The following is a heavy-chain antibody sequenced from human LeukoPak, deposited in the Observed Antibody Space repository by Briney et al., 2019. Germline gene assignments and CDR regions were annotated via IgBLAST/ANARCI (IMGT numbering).Heavy chain of an antibody. J-gene: IGHJ5*02. Sequence: ASVKVSCKASGYSFTKYGMHWVRQAPGQRLEWMGWINTDNGNTKYTQEFQGRVTITRDTSTSTAYMELRSLRSDDTAVYYCARDIKRSRARWENLGFDPWGQGTLVTVSS. CDR3: ARDIKRSRARWENLGFDP. D-gene: IGHD1-14*01. CDR1: GYSFTKYG. V-gene: IGHV1-3*04. CDR2: INTDNGNT.